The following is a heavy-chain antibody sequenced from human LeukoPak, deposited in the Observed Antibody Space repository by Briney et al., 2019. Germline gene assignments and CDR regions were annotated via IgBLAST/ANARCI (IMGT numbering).Heavy chain of an antibody. Sequence: SGTLSLTCTVSGYYIRSGFYWGWIRQPPGKGLEWIGGIYNSGTTYYNPALKSRVTVSVDTSKNQFSLELTSVTVADTAVYLCARGGRFGGSVSHYGMDVWGQGTTVTVSS. J-gene: IGHJ6*02. V-gene: IGHV4-38-2*02. CDR1: GYYIRSGFY. CDR2: IYNSGTT. D-gene: IGHD3-16*01. CDR3: ARGGRFGGSVSHYGMDV.